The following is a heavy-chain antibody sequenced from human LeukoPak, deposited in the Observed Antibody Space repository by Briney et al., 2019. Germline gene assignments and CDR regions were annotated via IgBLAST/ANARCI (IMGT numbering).Heavy chain of an antibody. CDR1: GGSFSGYY. J-gene: IGHJ4*02. CDR3: AKGITYYPIKY. CDR2: INPSGST. V-gene: IGHV4-34*01. D-gene: IGHD1-26*01. Sequence: SETLSLTCAVYGGSFSGYYWSWIRQPPGKGLEWIGEINPSGSTNYSPSLKSRVTMSVDTSRKQFSLNLTSVAAADTAVYYCAKGITYYPIKYWGQGALVTVS.